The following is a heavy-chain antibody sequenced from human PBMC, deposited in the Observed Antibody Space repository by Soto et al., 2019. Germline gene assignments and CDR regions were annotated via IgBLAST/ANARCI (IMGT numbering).Heavy chain of an antibody. CDR2: IDWDDDK. J-gene: IGHJ3*02. Sequence: SGPTLVNPTQTLTLTCTFSVFSLSTSGMCVSWIRQPPEKALEWSAIIDWDDDKYYSTSLKTRLTIAKTTTKHQVVLTMCNMDPVDAAKYYCARILGYHTSWGAFDIWGQGTMVTVSS. V-gene: IGHV2-70*01. CDR1: VFSLSTSGMC. CDR3: ARILGYHTSWGAFDI. D-gene: IGHD6-25*01.